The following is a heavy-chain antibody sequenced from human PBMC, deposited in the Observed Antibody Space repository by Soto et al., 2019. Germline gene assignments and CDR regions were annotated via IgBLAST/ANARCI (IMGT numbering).Heavy chain of an antibody. Sequence: PSETLSLTCTVSGGSISSSSYYWGWIRQPPGKGLEWIGSMSYRGSTYYNPSLKSRVTISVDTSKNQFSLKLSSVTAADTAVYYCARTPSSGYSSKSFDYWGQGTLVTVSS. CDR3: ARTPSSGYSSKSFDY. D-gene: IGHD3-22*01. CDR1: GGSISSSSYY. CDR2: MSYRGST. J-gene: IGHJ4*02. V-gene: IGHV4-39*01.